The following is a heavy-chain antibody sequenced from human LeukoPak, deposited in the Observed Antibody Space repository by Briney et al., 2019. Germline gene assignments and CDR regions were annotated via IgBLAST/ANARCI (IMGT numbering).Heavy chain of an antibody. CDR3: AREGRVGATIFDY. V-gene: IGHV3-21*01. CDR2: ISSSSSYI. D-gene: IGHD1-26*01. J-gene: IGHJ4*02. Sequence: GGSLRLSCAASGFTFSSYSMNWVRQAPGKGLEWVSSISSSSSYIYYADSVKGRFTISRDNAKNSLYLQMNSLRAEDTAVYYCAREGRVGATIFDYWGQRTLVTVSS. CDR1: GFTFSSYS.